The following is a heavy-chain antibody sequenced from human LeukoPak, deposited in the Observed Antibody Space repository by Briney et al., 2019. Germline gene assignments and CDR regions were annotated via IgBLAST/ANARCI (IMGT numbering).Heavy chain of an antibody. CDR3: ARLYSSSSGLRASDY. D-gene: IGHD6-6*01. J-gene: IGHJ4*02. Sequence: GGSLRLSCAASGFAFSSYEMNWVRQAPGKGLEWVSYISSSGSTIFYADSVKGRFTISRDNAKISLYLQMNSLRAEDTAVYYCARLYSSSSGLRASDYWGQGTLVTVSS. CDR1: GFAFSSYE. V-gene: IGHV3-48*03. CDR2: ISSSGSTI.